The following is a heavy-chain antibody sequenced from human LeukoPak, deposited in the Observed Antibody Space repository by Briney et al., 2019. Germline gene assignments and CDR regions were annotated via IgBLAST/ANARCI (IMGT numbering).Heavy chain of an antibody. V-gene: IGHV4-34*01. CDR1: GGSFSGYY. CDR3: ARGYCSSTSCYRGAY. D-gene: IGHD2-2*02. Sequence: SETLSLTCAVYGGSFSGYYWSWIRQPPGKGLEWIGEINHSGGTNYNPSPKSRVTISVDTSKNQFSLKLGSVTAADTAVYYCARGYCSSTSCYRGAYWGQGTLVTVSS. J-gene: IGHJ4*02. CDR2: INHSGGT.